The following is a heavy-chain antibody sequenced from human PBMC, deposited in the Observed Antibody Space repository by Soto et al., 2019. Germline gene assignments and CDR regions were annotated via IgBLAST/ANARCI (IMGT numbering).Heavy chain of an antibody. CDR2: IYYSGST. V-gene: IGHV4-39*01. Sequence: PSETLSLTCTVSGGSISATNYCWGWIRQPPGKGLEWIGTIYYSGSTYYNPSLKSRVTISVDTSKNQFSLKLSSVTAADTAVYYCARRDTSSSLDYWGQGTLVTVSS. CDR3: ARRDTSSSLDY. D-gene: IGHD6-6*01. J-gene: IGHJ4*02. CDR1: GGSISATNYC.